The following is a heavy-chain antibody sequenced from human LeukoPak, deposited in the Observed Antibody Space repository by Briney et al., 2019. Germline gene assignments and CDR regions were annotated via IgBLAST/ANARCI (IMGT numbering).Heavy chain of an antibody. J-gene: IGHJ4*02. V-gene: IGHV4-59*09. CDR3: ARGGGYSYGYYFDY. CDR2: IYYSGST. D-gene: IGHD5-18*01. Sequence: GYIYYSGSTNYNPSLKSRVTISVDTSKNQFSLKLSSVTAADTAVYYCARGGGYSYGYYFDYWGQGTLVTVSS.